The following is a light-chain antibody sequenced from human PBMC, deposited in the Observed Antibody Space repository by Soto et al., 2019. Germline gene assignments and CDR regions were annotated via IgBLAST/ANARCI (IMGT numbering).Light chain of an antibody. CDR1: QSVSAN. CDR2: GAS. J-gene: IGKJ4*01. Sequence: ETVMTQSPATLSVSPGERATLSCRASQSVSANLVWYQQKPGQPPRLLIYGASTRASGTPARFSGSGSGTEFTLTISSLQSEDFAVYYCQQYNNWPPLTFGGGTKLEVK. V-gene: IGKV3-15*01. CDR3: QQYNNWPPLT.